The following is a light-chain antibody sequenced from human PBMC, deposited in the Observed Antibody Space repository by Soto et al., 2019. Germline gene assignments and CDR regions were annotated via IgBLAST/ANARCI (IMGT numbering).Light chain of an antibody. Sequence: QSVLTQPASVSGSPGQSITISCSGTRSDIGSYNYVAWYQQFPGKTPKILIYGVSKRPSGVSSRFSGSKSGNTASLTISGLQAEDEADYYCISYTGSSTSYVFGSGTKVTLL. CDR3: ISYTGSSTSYV. J-gene: IGLJ1*01. CDR1: RSDIGSYNY. CDR2: GVS. V-gene: IGLV2-14*01.